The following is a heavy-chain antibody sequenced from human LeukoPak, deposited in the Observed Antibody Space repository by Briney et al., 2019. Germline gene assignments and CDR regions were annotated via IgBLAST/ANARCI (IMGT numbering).Heavy chain of an antibody. Sequence: GGSLRLSCAASGFTFSDYYMSWIRQAPGKGLEWVSYISSSGSTLYYADSVKGRFTISRDNAKNSLYLQMNSLRAEDTAVYYCASLVSRGAYYFDYWGRGTLVTVSS. CDR3: ASLVSRGAYYFDY. CDR2: ISSSGSTL. CDR1: GFTFSDYY. J-gene: IGHJ4*02. D-gene: IGHD2-8*01. V-gene: IGHV3-11*01.